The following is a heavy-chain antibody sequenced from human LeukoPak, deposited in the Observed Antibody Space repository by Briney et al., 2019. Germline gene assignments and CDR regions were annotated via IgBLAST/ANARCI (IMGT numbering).Heavy chain of an antibody. CDR1: GGTFNTYI. J-gene: IGHJ4*02. D-gene: IGHD1-26*01. CDR3: ARASFSGRIDY. CDR2: IMPISNAP. V-gene: IGHV1-69*13. Sequence: GASVKVSCKASGGTFNTYIISWVRQAPGQGLEWMGGIMPISNAPNYAQKFQGRVTMAADESTSTAYMELSSLRSEDTAVYYCARASFSGRIDYWGQGTLVTVSS.